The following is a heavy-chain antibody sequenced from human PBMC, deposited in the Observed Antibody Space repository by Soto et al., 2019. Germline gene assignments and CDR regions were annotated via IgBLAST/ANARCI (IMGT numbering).Heavy chain of an antibody. D-gene: IGHD3-22*01. J-gene: IGHJ6*02. CDR3: AGGDYYHSSGYYFYYYTMDV. Sequence: SETMCLTCTVSGGSISSSSYYLGWIRPPPGKGLEWIGNVYYGGSTYYNPSLKSRVTISVETSKSQFSLKLSSVTAADTAVYYCAGGDYYHSSGYYFYYYTMDVWGQGTTVTVSS. V-gene: IGHV4-39*01. CDR1: GGSISSSSYY. CDR2: VYYGGST.